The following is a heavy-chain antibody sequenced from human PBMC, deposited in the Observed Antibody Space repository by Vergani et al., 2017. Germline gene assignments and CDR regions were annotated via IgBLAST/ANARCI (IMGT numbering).Heavy chain of an antibody. V-gene: IGHV1-2*02. J-gene: IGHJ6*02. CDR2: ITPNSDDT. D-gene: IGHD6-13*01. CDR3: ARVRSPYGSSPVLSMDV. CDR1: GDTFSDYY. Sequence: QVQLIQSGAEVKKPGDSVRVSCKASGDTFSDYYLHWVRQAPGQGLEWMGWITPNSDDTKYAQNFQGRVTMTKDTSISTAYMQLSRLTSDDTAVYFCARVRSPYGSSPVLSMDVWGQGTTVSVSS.